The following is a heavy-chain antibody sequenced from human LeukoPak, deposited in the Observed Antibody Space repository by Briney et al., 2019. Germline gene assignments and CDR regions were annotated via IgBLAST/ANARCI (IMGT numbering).Heavy chain of an antibody. CDR2: IKQDGSEK. V-gene: IGHV3-7*01. CDR3: ARWGYGDYEVHWFDP. J-gene: IGHJ5*02. Sequence: PGGSLRLSCAASGFPFSSYWMSWVRQAPGKGLEWVANIKQDGSEKYYADSVKGRFTISRDNAKNSLYLQMNSLRAEDTAVYYCARWGYGDYEVHWFDPWGQGTLVTVSS. D-gene: IGHD4-17*01. CDR1: GFPFSSYW.